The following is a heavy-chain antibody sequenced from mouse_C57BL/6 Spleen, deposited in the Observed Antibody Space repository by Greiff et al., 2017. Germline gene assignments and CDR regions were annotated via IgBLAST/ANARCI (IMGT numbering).Heavy chain of an antibody. CDR1: GYSITSGYY. D-gene: IGHD3-2*02. J-gene: IGHJ3*01. Sequence: EVQLQESGPGLVKPSQSLSLTCSVTGYSITSGYYWNWIRQFPGNKLEWMGYISYDGSNNCNPSLKNRISITRDTSKNQFFLKLNSVTTEDTATYYCARASSGYWFAYWGQGTLVTVSA. CDR3: ARASSGYWFAY. V-gene: IGHV3-6*01. CDR2: ISYDGSN.